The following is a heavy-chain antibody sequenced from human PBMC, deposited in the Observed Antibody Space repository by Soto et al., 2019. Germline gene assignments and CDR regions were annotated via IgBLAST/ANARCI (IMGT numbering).Heavy chain of an antibody. CDR1: GYTFKGLY. J-gene: IGHJ6*02. CDR2: INPKSGGI. D-gene: IGHD1-1*01. Sequence: ASVKVSCKASGYTFKGLYMHWVRQAPGQGLEWMGWINPKSGGIKYERKFQGSVSMTRDTATNTAYMELSSLSSNDTAVYYCARGSWMDETDALTGDWNDYSMDVWGQGTTVTVSS. V-gene: IGHV1-2*04. CDR3: ARGSWMDETDALTGDWNDYSMDV.